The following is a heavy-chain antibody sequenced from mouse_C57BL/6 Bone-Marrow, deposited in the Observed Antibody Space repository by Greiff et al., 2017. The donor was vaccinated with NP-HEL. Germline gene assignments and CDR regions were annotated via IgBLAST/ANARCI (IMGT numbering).Heavy chain of an antibody. J-gene: IGHJ2*01. CDR1: GYAFTNYL. V-gene: IGHV1-54*01. Sequence: QVQLQQSGAELVRPGTSVKVSCKASGYAFTNYLIEWVKQRPGQGLEWIGVINPGSGGTNYNETFKGKATLTADKSYSTAYMQLSSLTSEDSAVYFCAREVDQAGDYWGQGTTLTVSS. CDR2: INPGSGGT. CDR3: AREVDQAGDY.